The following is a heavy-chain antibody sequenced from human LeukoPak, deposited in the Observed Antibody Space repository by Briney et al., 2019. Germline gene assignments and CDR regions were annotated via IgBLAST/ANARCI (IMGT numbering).Heavy chain of an antibody. J-gene: IGHJ4*02. Sequence: GGSLRLSCAASGFTVSSNYMSWVRQAPGKGLEWVAVISYDGSNKYYADSVKGRFTISRDNSKNTLYLQMNSLRAEDTAVYYCARGQYSDYYDSSGLYYFDYWGQGTLVTVSS. D-gene: IGHD3-22*01. CDR2: ISYDGSNK. CDR3: ARGQYSDYYDSSGLYYFDY. CDR1: GFTVSSNY. V-gene: IGHV3-30-3*01.